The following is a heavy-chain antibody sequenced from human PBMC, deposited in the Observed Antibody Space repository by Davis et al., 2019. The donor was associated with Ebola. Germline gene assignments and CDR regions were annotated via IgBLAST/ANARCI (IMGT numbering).Heavy chain of an antibody. CDR1: GFTFSTYT. D-gene: IGHD1-7*01. V-gene: IGHV3-23*01. Sequence: GESLKISCAASGFTFSTYTMTWVRQAQGKGLEWVSGISGSGGSTDYADSVKGRFTISRDNSKNTLYLQMNSLRAEDTAVYYCAKLELLGYWGQGTLVTVSS. CDR2: ISGSGGST. CDR3: AKLELLGY. J-gene: IGHJ4*02.